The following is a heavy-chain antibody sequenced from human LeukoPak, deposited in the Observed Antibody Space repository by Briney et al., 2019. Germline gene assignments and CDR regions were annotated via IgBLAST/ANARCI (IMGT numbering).Heavy chain of an antibody. CDR2: IRSKANSYAT. V-gene: IGHV3-73*01. J-gene: IGHJ5*02. D-gene: IGHD6-13*01. CDR1: GFTFSDYY. Sequence: PGGSLRLSCAASGFTFSDYYMSWIRQAPGKGLEWVGRIRSKANSYATAYAASVKGRFTISRDDSKNTAYLQMNSLKTEDTAVYYCTSAQSSYSSTPNWFDPWGQGTLVTVSS. CDR3: TSAQSSYSSTPNWFDP.